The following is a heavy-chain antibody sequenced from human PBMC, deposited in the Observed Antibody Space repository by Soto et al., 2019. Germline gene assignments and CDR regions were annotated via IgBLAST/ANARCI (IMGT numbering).Heavy chain of an antibody. J-gene: IGHJ6*02. D-gene: IGHD3-3*01. CDR3: ARSSHYDFWSGSPGDYGMDV. CDR2: IYPGDSNT. Sequence: GESLKISCKGSGYSFTSYWIGWVRQMPGKGLEWMGIIYPGDSNTRYSPSFQGQVTISADKSISTAYLQRSSLKASDTAMYYCARSSHYDFWSGSPGDYGMDVWGQGTTVTVSS. V-gene: IGHV5-51*01. CDR1: GYSFTSYW.